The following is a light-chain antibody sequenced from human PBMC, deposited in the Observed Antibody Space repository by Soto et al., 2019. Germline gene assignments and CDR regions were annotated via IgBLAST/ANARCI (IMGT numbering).Light chain of an antibody. J-gene: IGKJ4*01. CDR2: AAS. CDR3: QQYCCSPLT. Sequence: DIVLTQSPGTLSLSPGERATLSCRASQSVSSSYLAWYQQKPGPAHRLLIYAASSRATGIPDRFSGSGSGTDFTLTISRLEPEDFALYYCQQYCCSPLTFGRGTKVEIK. V-gene: IGKV3-20*01. CDR1: QSVSSSY.